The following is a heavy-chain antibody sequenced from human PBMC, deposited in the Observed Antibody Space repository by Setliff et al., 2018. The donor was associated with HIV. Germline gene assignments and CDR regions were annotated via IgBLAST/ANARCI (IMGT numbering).Heavy chain of an antibody. J-gene: IGHJ4*02. CDR3: AAKRRYNYDLKGPLDY. V-gene: IGHV1-24*01. CDR2: FDPEHRKT. D-gene: IGHD5-18*01. CDR1: RYTLTELS. Sequence: ASVKVSCKVSRYTLTELSMHWVRQAPGKGLEWMGSFDPEHRKTLYAQKFQGRVTMTRDTSTDTAYMELSSLRSDDTAVYYCAAKRRYNYDLKGPLDYWAQGTLVTVSS.